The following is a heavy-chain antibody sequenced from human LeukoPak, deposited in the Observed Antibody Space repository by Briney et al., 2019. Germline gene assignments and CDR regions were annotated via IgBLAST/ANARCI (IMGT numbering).Heavy chain of an antibody. J-gene: IGHJ4*02. CDR2: ISSSSSPI. Sequence: GGSLRLSCAASGFTFSDFTMNWVRQAPGKGLEWVSYISSSSSPIYYADSVKGRFTISRDNAKNSLYLQMNSLRAEDTAVYYCARNSPYYDSSGTGLDYWGQGTLVTVSS. CDR1: GFTFSDFT. D-gene: IGHD3-22*01. V-gene: IGHV3-21*05. CDR3: ARNSPYYDSSGTGLDY.